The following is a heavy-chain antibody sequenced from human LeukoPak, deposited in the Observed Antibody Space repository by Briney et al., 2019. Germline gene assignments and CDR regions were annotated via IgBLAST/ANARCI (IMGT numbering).Heavy chain of an antibody. CDR3: ARSPDYGDYEYYFDY. CDR1: GGSISGYY. J-gene: IGHJ4*02. Sequence: SETLSLTCTVSGGSISGYYWSWIRQPAGKGLEWIGRIYTSGGTNYNPSLKSRVTMSVDTSKNQFSLKVSSVTAADTAVYYCARSPDYGDYEYYFDYWGQGTLVTVSS. V-gene: IGHV4-4*07. D-gene: IGHD4-17*01. CDR2: IYTSGGT.